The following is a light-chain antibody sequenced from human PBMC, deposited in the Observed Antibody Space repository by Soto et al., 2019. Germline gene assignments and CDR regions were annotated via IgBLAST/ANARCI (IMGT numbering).Light chain of an antibody. CDR2: GAS. Sequence: EIVMTQSPASLSVSRGERATRSCRASQSVSSNLAWYQQKPGQAPRLLIYGASTRATGIPARFSGSGSGTEFTLTISSLQSEDFAVYYCLQDYNYPWTFGQGTKVDIK. CDR1: QSVSSN. J-gene: IGKJ1*01. CDR3: LQDYNYPWT. V-gene: IGKV3-15*01.